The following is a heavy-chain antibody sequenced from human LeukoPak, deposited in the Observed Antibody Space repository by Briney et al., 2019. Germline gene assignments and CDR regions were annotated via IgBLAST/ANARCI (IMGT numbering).Heavy chain of an antibody. CDR2: IYSGGST. CDR1: GFTFSSYG. CDR3: ARVTRVYGMDV. Sequence: PGGSLRLSCAASGFTFSSYGMVWVRQAPGKGLEWVSVIYSGGSTYYADSVKGRFTISRDNSKNTLYLQMNSLRAEDTAVYYCARVTRVYGMDVWGQGTTVTVSS. J-gene: IGHJ6*02. V-gene: IGHV3-53*01.